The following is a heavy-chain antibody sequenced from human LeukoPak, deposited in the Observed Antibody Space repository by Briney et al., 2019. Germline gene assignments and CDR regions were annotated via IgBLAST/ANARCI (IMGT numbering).Heavy chain of an antibody. CDR1: DFILSGSA. Sequence: GGSLKLSCAASDFILSGSAIHWVRQASGKGLEWVGRIRSKTNNFATAYAASVKGRFTVSRDDSKNTAYLQMNSLKIEDTAVYYCTRQGGSLSDFDYWGQGTLVTVSS. CDR2: IRSKTNNFAT. J-gene: IGHJ4*02. V-gene: IGHV3-73*01. D-gene: IGHD1-26*01. CDR3: TRQGGSLSDFDY.